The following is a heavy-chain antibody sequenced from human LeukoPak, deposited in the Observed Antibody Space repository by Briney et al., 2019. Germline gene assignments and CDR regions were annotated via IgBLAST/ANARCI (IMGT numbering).Heavy chain of an antibody. J-gene: IGHJ4*02. CDR3: ASGGSGSYGDYFAY. CDR2: INWNGGST. D-gene: IGHD3-10*01. Sequence: GGSLRLSCAASGFTFDDYGMSWVRQAPGKGLEWVSGINWNGGSTGYADSVKGRFTISRDNAKNSLFLQMNSLRVEDTALYYCASGGSGSYGDYFAYWGQGILVTVSS. V-gene: IGHV3-20*04. CDR1: GFTFDDYG.